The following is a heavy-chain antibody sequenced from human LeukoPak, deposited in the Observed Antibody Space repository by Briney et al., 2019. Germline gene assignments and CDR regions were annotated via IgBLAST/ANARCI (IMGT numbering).Heavy chain of an antibody. CDR3: VRGDGHGSGIYSKPPFNA. D-gene: IGHD3-10*01. J-gene: IGHJ5*02. Sequence: GGSLRLSCAASGFTFDDYAMHWVRQAPGKGLEWVSGISWNSGSIGYADSVKGRFTISRDNAKNSLYLQMNSLRAEDTAVYYCVRGDGHGSGIYSKPPFNAWGQGTLVTVSS. CDR1: GFTFDDYA. CDR2: ISWNSGSI. V-gene: IGHV3-9*01.